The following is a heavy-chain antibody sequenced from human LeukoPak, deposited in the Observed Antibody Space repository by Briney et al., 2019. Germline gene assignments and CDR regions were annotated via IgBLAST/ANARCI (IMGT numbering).Heavy chain of an antibody. CDR3: ARRGITIEAFDP. CDR1: GGSLSSYY. V-gene: IGHV4-59*08. Sequence: SETLSLTCTVSGGSLSSYYWSWIRQPPGKGLEWIGYIYYSGSTNYNPSLKSRVTISVDTSKNQFSLKLSSVTAADTAVYYCARRGITIEAFDPWGQGTLVTVSS. CDR2: IYYSGST. J-gene: IGHJ5*02. D-gene: IGHD3-3*01.